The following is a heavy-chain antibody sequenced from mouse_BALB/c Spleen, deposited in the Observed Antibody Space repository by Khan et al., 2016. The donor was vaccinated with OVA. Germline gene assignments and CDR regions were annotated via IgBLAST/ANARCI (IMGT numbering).Heavy chain of an antibody. J-gene: IGHJ4*01. CDR2: IDPANGNT. Sequence: VQLQQSGAELVKPGASVKLSCTASAFNIKDTYIHWVKQRPEQGLEWIGRIDPANGNTKYDPKFQGKATVTADTSSNTAYLQLSSLTSEDTTVYYCARDGAVISIWWGMDYWGQGTSVTVSS. CDR3: ARDGAVISIWWGMDY. D-gene: IGHD1-1*02. V-gene: IGHV14-3*02. CDR1: AFNIKDTY.